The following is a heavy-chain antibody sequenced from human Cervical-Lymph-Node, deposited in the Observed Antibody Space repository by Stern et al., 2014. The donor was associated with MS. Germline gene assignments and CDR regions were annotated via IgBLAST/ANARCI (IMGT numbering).Heavy chain of an antibody. D-gene: IGHD3-3*01. CDR2: ISGSGGST. CDR3: AKENYDFWNFDY. J-gene: IGHJ4*02. CDR1: GFTFSSYA. Sequence: VQLVESGAGLVQPGGSLRLSCAASGFTFSSYAMSWVRQAPGKGLEWVSAISGSGGSTYYAAAVKGRVPIYRDDSKHKLVLQLTSQRAEDTAVYYCAKENYDFWNFDYWGQGTLVTVSS. V-gene: IGHV3-23*04.